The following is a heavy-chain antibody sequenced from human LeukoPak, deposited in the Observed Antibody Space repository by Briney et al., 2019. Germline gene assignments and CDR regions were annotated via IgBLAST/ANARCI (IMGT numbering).Heavy chain of an antibody. Sequence: SETLSLTCTVSGYSISSGYYWGWIRQPPGQGLEWIGSIYHSGSTYYTPSLKSLVTISVDRYENQFSLKLSSVTAAVTAVYYCARVGITMVRGVIISPPHFDYWGQGTVATVSS. D-gene: IGHD3-10*01. CDR3: ARVGITMVRGVIISPPHFDY. CDR1: GYSISSGYY. V-gene: IGHV4-38-2*02. J-gene: IGHJ4*02. CDR2: IYHSGST.